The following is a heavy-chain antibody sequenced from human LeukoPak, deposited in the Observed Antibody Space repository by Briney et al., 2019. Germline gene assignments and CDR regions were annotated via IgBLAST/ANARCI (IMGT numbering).Heavy chain of an antibody. CDR2: IKQDGTEK. D-gene: IGHD4-11*01. J-gene: IGHJ4*02. Sequence: GGSLRLSCAASGFTFGAYWMSWVRQAPGKGLEWVANIKQDGTEKYYVDSVKGRFTISRDNAKNSLYLQMNSLRADDTAVYYCARGVNTVFDYWGQGTLVTVSS. CDR3: ARGVNTVFDY. V-gene: IGHV3-7*03. CDR1: GFTFGAYW.